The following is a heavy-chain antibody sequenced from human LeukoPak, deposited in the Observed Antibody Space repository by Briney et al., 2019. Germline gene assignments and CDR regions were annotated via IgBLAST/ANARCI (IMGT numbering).Heavy chain of an antibody. CDR3: ARDPLRQQPEYFQH. CDR1: GFTFSRNG. D-gene: IGHD6-13*01. Sequence: GGSLRLSCTASGFTFSRNGMHWVRQAPGKGLEWVAVIWYDGSKKYYADSVKGRFTISRDNSKNTLYLQMNSLRAEDTAVYYCARDPLRQQPEYFQHWGQGTLVTVSS. CDR2: IWYDGSKK. V-gene: IGHV3-33*01. J-gene: IGHJ1*01.